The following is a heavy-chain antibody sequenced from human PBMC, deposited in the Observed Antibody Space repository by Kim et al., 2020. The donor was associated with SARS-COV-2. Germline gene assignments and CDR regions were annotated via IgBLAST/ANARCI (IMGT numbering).Heavy chain of an antibody. CDR1: GFTFSNSW. D-gene: IGHD2-2*01. Sequence: GGSLRLSCAASGFTFSNSWMSWVRQAPGKGLEWVGRIKSKTDGGTTDYAAPVKGRFTISRDDSKNTLYLQMNSLKTADTAVYYCTTVVTYQLINGMDVWGQGTPVTVSS. J-gene: IGHJ6*02. V-gene: IGHV3-15*01. CDR2: IKSKTDGGTT. CDR3: TTVVTYQLINGMDV.